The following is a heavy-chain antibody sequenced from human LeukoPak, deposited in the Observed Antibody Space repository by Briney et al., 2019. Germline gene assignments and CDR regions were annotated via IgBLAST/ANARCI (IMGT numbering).Heavy chain of an antibody. V-gene: IGHV4-39*07. CDR1: GGSVSNSSYY. CDR2: IFYSGST. Sequence: SETLSLTCTVSGGSVSNSSYYWGWIRQPPGKGLEWIGNIFYSGSTYYSPSLKSRVTISLDTSRNQFSLKLSSVTAADTAVYYCARTEESGYSYRYFGYYYYMDVWGKGTTVTVSS. J-gene: IGHJ6*03. D-gene: IGHD5-18*01. CDR3: ARTEESGYSYRYFGYYYYMDV.